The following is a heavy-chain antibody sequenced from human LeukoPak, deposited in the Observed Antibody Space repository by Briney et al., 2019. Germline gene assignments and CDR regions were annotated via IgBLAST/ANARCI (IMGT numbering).Heavy chain of an antibody. J-gene: IGHJ4*02. D-gene: IGHD3-10*01. CDR3: ASGLRQGFGESYDY. CDR2: INTNTGNP. Sequence: ASVKVSCKASGYTFTSYAMNWVRQAPGQGLEWMGWINTNTGNPTYAQGFTGRFVFSLDTSVSTAYLQISSLKAEDTAVYYCASGLRQGFGESYDYWGQGTLVTVSS. V-gene: IGHV7-4-1*02. CDR1: GYTFTSYA.